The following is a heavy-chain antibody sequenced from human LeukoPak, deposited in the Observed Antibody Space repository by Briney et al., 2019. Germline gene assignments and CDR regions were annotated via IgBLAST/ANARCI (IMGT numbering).Heavy chain of an antibody. J-gene: IGHJ4*02. CDR1: GGPISSGGYY. CDR3: ARSLCSSTSCPVDY. D-gene: IGHD2-2*01. CDR2: IYYSGST. V-gene: IGHV4-31*03. Sequence: PSETLSLTCTVSGGPISSGGYYWSWIRQHPGKGLEWIGYIYYSGSTYYNPSLKSRVTISVDTSKNQFSLKLSSVTAADTAVYYCARSLCSSTSCPVDYWGQGTLVTVSS.